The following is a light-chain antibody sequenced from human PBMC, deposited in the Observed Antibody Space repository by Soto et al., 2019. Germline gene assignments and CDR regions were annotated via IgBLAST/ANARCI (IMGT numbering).Light chain of an antibody. CDR1: SSDVGSYNL. CDR2: EVS. Sequence: QSVLTQPASVSGSPGQSITISCTGTSSDVGSYNLVSWYQQHPGKAPKLMIYEVSKRPSGVSNRFSGSKSGNTASLTISGLQAEEEAVYYCCSYAGSRTYVFGTGTKVTVL. J-gene: IGLJ1*01. V-gene: IGLV2-23*02. CDR3: CSYAGSRTYV.